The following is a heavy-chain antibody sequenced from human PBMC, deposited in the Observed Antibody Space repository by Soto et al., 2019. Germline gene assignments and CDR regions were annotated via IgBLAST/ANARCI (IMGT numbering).Heavy chain of an antibody. CDR3: ATDEYFGSEIDFYYYAMDV. Sequence: SETLSLTCTVSGASISIGGYFWSWIRQHPGKGLEWIGHIYYNGSTYYNPSLKSRLTISVDTSKNEFSLRLTSVTAADTAVYFCATDEYFGSEIDFYYYAMDVWGQGTTVTVSS. V-gene: IGHV4-31*03. J-gene: IGHJ6*02. CDR2: IYYNGST. CDR1: GASISIGGYF. D-gene: IGHD3-10*01.